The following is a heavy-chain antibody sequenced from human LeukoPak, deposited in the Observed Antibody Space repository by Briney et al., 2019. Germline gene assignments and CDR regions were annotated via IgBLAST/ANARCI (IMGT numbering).Heavy chain of an antibody. CDR1: GFPFSSYG. Sequence: PGRSLRLSCAASGFPFSSYGMHWVRQAPGKGLEWVAVIWYDGSNEYYADSVRGRFTVSRDNSKNTLYLQMNSLRAEDTAVYYCARDRKAVTIFGVTNDAFDIWGQGTMVTVSS. CDR2: IWYDGSNE. D-gene: IGHD3-3*01. J-gene: IGHJ3*02. CDR3: ARDRKAVTIFGVTNDAFDI. V-gene: IGHV3-33*08.